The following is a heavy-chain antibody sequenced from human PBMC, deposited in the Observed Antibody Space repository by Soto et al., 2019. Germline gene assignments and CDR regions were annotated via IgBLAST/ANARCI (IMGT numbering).Heavy chain of an antibody. Sequence: SETLSLTCTVLGGSISSYYWSLIRQPPGKGLEWIGYIYYSGSTNYNPSLKSRVTISVDTSKNQFSLKLSSVTAADTAVYYCARGRFTYYFDYWGQGTLVTVSS. CDR3: ARGRFTYYFDY. V-gene: IGHV4-59*01. J-gene: IGHJ4*02. D-gene: IGHD3-10*01. CDR2: IYYSGST. CDR1: GGSISSYY.